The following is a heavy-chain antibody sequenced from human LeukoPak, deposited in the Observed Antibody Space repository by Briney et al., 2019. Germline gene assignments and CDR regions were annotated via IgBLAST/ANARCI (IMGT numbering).Heavy chain of an antibody. J-gene: IGHJ6*03. CDR3: ARYPLRAAGANYYYYYYMDV. V-gene: IGHV3-7*01. Sequence: PGGSLRLSCAASGFTFSSYWMSWVRQAPGKGLEWVANIKQDGSEKYYVDSVKGRFTISRDNAKNSLYLQMSSLRAEDTAVYYCARYPLRAAGANYYYYYYMDVWGKGTTVTVSS. CDR1: GFTFSSYW. CDR2: IKQDGSEK. D-gene: IGHD6-13*01.